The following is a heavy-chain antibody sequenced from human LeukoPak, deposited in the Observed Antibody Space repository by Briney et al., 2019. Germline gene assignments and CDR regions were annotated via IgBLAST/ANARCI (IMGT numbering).Heavy chain of an antibody. D-gene: IGHD6-13*01. V-gene: IGHV1-2*02. CDR3: PRGSKQPRVAAHDY. Sequence: GASVKVSCKASGYTFTGYYMHWVRQAPGQGLEWMGWINPNSGGTNYAQKFQGRVTMTRDTSISTAYMELSRLRSDDTAVYYRPRGSKQPRVAAHDYWGQGTLVTVSS. CDR1: GYTFTGYY. J-gene: IGHJ4*02. CDR2: INPNSGGT.